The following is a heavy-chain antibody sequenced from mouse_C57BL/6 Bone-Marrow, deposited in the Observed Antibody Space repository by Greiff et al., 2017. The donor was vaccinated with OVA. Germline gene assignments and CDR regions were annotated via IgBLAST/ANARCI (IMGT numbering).Heavy chain of an antibody. CDR3: ARQSNYPYYYAMDY. V-gene: IGHV5-12*01. Sequence: EVQLVESGGGLVQPGGSLKLSCAASGFTFSDYYMYWVRQTPEKRLEWVAYISNGGGSTYYPDTVKGRFTISRDNAKNTLYLQMSRLKSEDTAMYYCARQSNYPYYYAMDYWGQGTSVTVSS. CDR2: ISNGGGST. CDR1: GFTFSDYY. J-gene: IGHJ4*01. D-gene: IGHD2-5*01.